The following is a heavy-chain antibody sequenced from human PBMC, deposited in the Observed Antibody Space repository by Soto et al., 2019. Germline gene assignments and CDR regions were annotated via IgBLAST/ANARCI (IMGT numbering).Heavy chain of an antibody. J-gene: IGHJ4*02. D-gene: IGHD1-26*01. CDR1: GGSISSGGYY. V-gene: IGHV4-31*03. CDR2: IYYSGST. CDR3: ARGVGATTYLDY. Sequence: QVQLQESGPGLVKPSQTLSLTCTVSGGSISSGGYYWSWIRQHPGKGLEWIGYIYYSGSTYYNPSLRSGVSISVDTSKNQFSLKLSAVTAADTAVYYCARGVGATTYLDYWGQGTLVTVSS.